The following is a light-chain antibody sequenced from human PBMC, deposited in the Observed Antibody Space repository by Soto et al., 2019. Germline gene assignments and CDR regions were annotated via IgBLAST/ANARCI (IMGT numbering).Light chain of an antibody. V-gene: IGKV1-27*01. Sequence: DIQMTQSPSSLSASVGDRVTITCRASQGISNVLAWDQQKPGKVPKLLISAASTLQSGVPSRFSGSGSGTDFTLTITSLRPDDVATYYCQTYSSVISFGQGTRREMK. CDR3: QTYSSVIS. CDR1: QGISNV. CDR2: AAS. J-gene: IGKJ5*01.